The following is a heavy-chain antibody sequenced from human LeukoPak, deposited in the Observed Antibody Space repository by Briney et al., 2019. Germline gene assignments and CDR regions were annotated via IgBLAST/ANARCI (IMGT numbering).Heavy chain of an antibody. CDR3: ARDGTSSWRFDY. Sequence: SETLSLTCTVSGASVSSYFWIWIRQSAGRGLEWIGRIDASGSTNFNPSLESRVTMSVDSSKNQFYLRLSSVTAADTAVYYCARDGTSSWRFDYWGQGTLVTVSS. V-gene: IGHV4-4*07. CDR1: GASVSSYF. D-gene: IGHD6-13*01. J-gene: IGHJ4*02. CDR2: IDASGST.